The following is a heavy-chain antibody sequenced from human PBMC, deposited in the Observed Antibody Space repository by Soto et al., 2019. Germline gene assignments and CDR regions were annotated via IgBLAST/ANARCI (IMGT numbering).Heavy chain of an antibody. D-gene: IGHD2-2*01. J-gene: IGHJ4*02. V-gene: IGHV1-18*04. Sequence: ASVKVSCKASGYTFTSNSIGWVRQAPGQGLEWMGGINAYNGTANYAQQLQGRVTFTADTSTSTAYMDLRSLRSEDTAAYYCASISSTSSDWGPDYWGQGTLVTVSS. CDR1: GYTFTSNS. CDR2: INAYNGTA. CDR3: ASISSTSSDWGPDY.